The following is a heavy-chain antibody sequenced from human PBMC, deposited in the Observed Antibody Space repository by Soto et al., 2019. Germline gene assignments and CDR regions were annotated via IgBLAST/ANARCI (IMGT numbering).Heavy chain of an antibody. CDR3: SRWTYYPQSSGLHADY. D-gene: IGHD3-22*01. CDR1: GFSFNDYA. CDR2: ISSDGHHQ. Sequence: QVQLVEAGGGEVQPGGSLRVSCATSGFSFNDYAMYWVRQAPGQGLEWVAIISSDGHHQFYLDNLRGRFTVSRDNSKNTLYLQMNSLIPEETAVYYCSRWTYYPQSSGLHADYWGPGTVVTVSS. J-gene: IGHJ4*02. V-gene: IGHV3-30*03.